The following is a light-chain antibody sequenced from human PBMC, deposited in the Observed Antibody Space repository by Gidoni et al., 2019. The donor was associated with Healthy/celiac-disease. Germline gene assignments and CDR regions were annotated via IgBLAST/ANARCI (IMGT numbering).Light chain of an antibody. V-gene: IGKV3-15*01. CDR3: QQYNNWPWT. J-gene: IGKJ1*01. Sequence: EIELTQSPATLSVSPGERAPLSCTASQSVRSNLAWYPQKPGQAPRLLISGASTSATCIPARFSGSGSETELTLTISSLQSEDFAVYYCQQYNNWPWTFGQGTKVEIK. CDR2: GAS. CDR1: QSVRSN.